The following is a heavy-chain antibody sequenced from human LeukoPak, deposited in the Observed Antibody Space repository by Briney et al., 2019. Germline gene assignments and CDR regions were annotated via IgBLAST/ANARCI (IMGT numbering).Heavy chain of an antibody. CDR3: ARDLDGPENY. J-gene: IGHJ4*02. V-gene: IGHV3-53*01. CDR1: GVTVSSTD. Sequence: PGGSLILSCAVSGVTVSSTDMSWVRQAPGKGLEWVSVIFSGGGTYYTGSVKGRFTISRDNSKNTLYLQMNSLRAEDTAVYYCARDLDGPENYWGQGTLVTVSS. D-gene: IGHD3-3*01. CDR2: IFSGGGT.